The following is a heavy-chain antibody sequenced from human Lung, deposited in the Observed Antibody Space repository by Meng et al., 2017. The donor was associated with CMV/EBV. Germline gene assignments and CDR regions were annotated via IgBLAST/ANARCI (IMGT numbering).Heavy chain of an antibody. D-gene: IGHD1-26*01. CDR2: INPDGSEK. V-gene: IGHV3-7*03. CDR1: GFTTNSHW. Sequence: GESXKISCAASGFTTNSHWMNWVRQAPGKGLEWVANINPDGSEKCYVDSVKGRFTISRDSAKNSVFLQINSLRDDDTAVYYCVRTLSGSETFWGQGTLVTVSS. CDR3: VRTLSGSETF. J-gene: IGHJ4*02.